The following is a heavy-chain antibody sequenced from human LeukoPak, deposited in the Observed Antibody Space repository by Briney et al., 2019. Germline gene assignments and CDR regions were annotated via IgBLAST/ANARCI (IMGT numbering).Heavy chain of an antibody. CDR1: NYTFTSYP. V-gene: IGHV1-18*01. CDR3: TRGSSSQYFQY. CDR2: ISAYSGNT. D-gene: IGHD6-6*01. Sequence: ASVKVSCKASNYTFTSYPISWVRQAPGQALEWLGWISAYSGNTNYAQKVQGRVTMTTDASTNTAYMELASLRPDDTAIYYCTRGSSSQYFQYWGQGTLVTVSS. J-gene: IGHJ1*01.